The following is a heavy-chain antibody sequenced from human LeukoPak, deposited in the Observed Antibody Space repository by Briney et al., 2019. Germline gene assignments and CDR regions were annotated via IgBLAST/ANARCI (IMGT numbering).Heavy chain of an antibody. D-gene: IGHD3-16*01. CDR3: AKDQVGGMITFGGPDY. J-gene: IGHJ4*02. V-gene: IGHV3-30*02. CDR2: IRYDGSNK. Sequence: GGPLRLSCAASGFTFSSYGMHWVRQAPGKGLEWVAFIRYDGSNKYYADSVKGRFTISRDNSKNTLYLQMNSLRAEDTAVYYCAKDQVGGMITFGGPDYWGQGTLVTVSS. CDR1: GFTFSSYG.